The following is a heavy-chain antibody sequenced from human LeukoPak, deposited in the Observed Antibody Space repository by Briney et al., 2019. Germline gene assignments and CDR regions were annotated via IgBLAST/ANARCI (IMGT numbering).Heavy chain of an antibody. CDR1: GGSISSDY. J-gene: IGHJ5*02. D-gene: IGHD6-13*01. CDR3: ARDSLVHPNRWFDP. CDR2: IYTSGST. V-gene: IGHV4-4*07. Sequence: SETLSLTCTVSGGSISSDYWSWIRQPDGKGLEWIGRIYTSGSTNYNPSLKSRVSMSVDTSTNQFSLKLSSVTAADTAVYYCARDSLVHPNRWFDPWGQGTLVTVSS.